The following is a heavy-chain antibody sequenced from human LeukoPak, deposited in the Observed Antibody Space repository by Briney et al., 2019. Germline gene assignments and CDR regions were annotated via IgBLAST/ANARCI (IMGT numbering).Heavy chain of an antibody. CDR1: GFTFSSFG. Sequence: HSGGSLRLSCEASGFTFSSFGMHWVRQTPGKGLEWVATIWYDGTTTYYADSVKGRFTISRDDSKNTVYLQMNSLRAEDTATYYCAKDTLAYYFDYWGQVTLVTVSS. J-gene: IGHJ4*02. CDR3: AKDTLAYYFDY. V-gene: IGHV3-33*06. CDR2: IWYDGTTT.